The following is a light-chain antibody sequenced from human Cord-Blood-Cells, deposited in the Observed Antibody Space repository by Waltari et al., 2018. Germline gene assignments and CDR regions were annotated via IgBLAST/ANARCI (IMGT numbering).Light chain of an antibody. V-gene: IGLV2-14*01. CDR1: SRDVGGYKY. J-gene: IGLJ2*01. CDR3: SSYTSSSTVV. Sequence: QSALTQPASVPGSPGQSLPISCTGTSRDVGGYKYVSWYQQHPGKAPKLIIYEVSNRPSGVSNRFSGSKSGNTASLTISGLQAEDEADYYCSSYTSSSTVVFGGGTKLTVL. CDR2: EVS.